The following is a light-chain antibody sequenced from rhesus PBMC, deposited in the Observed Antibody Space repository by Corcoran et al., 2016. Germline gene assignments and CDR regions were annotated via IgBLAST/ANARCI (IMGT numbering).Light chain of an antibody. Sequence: DIQMTQSPSSLSASVGDTVTITCRASQGINNYLSWYQQKPGKAPKPLIYNASSLETGVPSRFSGSGSGTDYTLPISSLQPEDIATYYCQQCNNSPFTFGPGTKLDIK. CDR2: NAS. CDR3: QQCNNSPFT. CDR1: QGINNY. V-gene: IGKV1-66*01. J-gene: IGKJ3*01.